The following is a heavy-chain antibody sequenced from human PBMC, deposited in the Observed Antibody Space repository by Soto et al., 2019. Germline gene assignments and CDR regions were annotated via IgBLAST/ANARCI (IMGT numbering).Heavy chain of an antibody. CDR3: AAGPPWDKNFDY. J-gene: IGHJ4*02. V-gene: IGHV4-30-4*01. CDR1: GGSIASGDYY. D-gene: IGHD1-26*01. Sequence: SETLSLTCTVSGGSIASGDYYWSWIRQPPGKGLEWIGYIYYSGSTYYNPSLKSRITMSADTSKNQLSLNLSSVTAADTAMYYCAAGPPWDKNFDYWGQGNLVTVSS. CDR2: IYYSGST.